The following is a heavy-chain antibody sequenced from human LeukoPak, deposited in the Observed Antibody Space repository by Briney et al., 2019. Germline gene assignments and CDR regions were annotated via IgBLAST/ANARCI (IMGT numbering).Heavy chain of an antibody. V-gene: IGHV3-21*01. Sequence: GGSLRLSCAASGFTFSSYSMNWVRQAPGKGLEWVSSISSSSSYIYYADSVKGRFTISRDNAKNSLYLQMNSLRAEDTAVYYCAKKLWFGESYYFDYWGQGTLVTVSS. J-gene: IGHJ4*02. CDR3: AKKLWFGESYYFDY. D-gene: IGHD3-10*01. CDR1: GFTFSSYS. CDR2: ISSSSSYI.